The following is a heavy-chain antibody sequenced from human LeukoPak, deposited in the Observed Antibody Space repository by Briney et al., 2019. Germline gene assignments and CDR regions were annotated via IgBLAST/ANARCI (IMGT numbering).Heavy chain of an antibody. CDR3: VRESDTYGDHTTRRFDS. V-gene: IGHV3-21*03. CDR2: ISDSSNYI. CDR1: GFTFSSYN. D-gene: IGHD4-17*01. J-gene: IGHJ4*02. Sequence: GGSLRLSCAASGFTFSSYNMNWVRQAPGKGLEWVSCISDSSNYIYYADSVRGRFTISRDNAKNYLYLEMNSPRGEDTAMYHCVRESDTYGDHTTRRFDSWGQGTRVTVAA.